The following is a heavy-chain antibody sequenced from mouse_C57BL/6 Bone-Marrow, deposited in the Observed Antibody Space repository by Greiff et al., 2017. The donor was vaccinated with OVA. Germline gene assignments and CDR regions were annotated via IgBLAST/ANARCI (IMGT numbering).Heavy chain of an antibody. V-gene: IGHV14-4*01. CDR1: GFNIKDDY. J-gene: IGHJ2*01. CDR2: IDPENGDT. CDR3: TTYGKGYFDY. D-gene: IGHD2-10*02. Sequence: EVKLQESGAELVRPGASVKLSCTASGFNIKDDYMHWVKQRPEQGLEWIGWIDPENGDTEYASKFQGKATITADTSSNTAYLQLSSLTSEDTAVYYCTTYGKGYFDYWGQGTTLTVSS.